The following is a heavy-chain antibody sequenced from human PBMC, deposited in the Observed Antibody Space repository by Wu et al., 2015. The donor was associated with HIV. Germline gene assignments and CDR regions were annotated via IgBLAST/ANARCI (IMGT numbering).Heavy chain of an antibody. V-gene: IGHV1-69*12. CDR2: IIPIFGTA. J-gene: IGHJ5*02. D-gene: IGHD2-2*01. CDR3: ARDYCSSTSCYLGNWFTP. Sequence: QVQLVQSGAEVKKPGSSVKVSCKASGGTFSSYAISWVRQAPGQGLEWMGGIIPIFGTANYAQKFQGRVTITADESTSTAYMELSSLRSEDTAVYYCARDYCSSTSCYLGNWFTPGAREPWSPSPQ. CDR1: GGTFSSYA.